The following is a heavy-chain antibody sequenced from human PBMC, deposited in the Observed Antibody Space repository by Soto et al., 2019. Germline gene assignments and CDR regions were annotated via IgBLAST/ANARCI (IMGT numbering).Heavy chain of an antibody. Sequence: QVQLVQSGAEVKKPGASGKVSCKAPGSTFPSNGTGWGRQAPGQGLEWMGWISAYNGNTNFAQKLQGRVTMTTDTSTSTAYMELRSLRSDDTAVYYCARDRVAAAVHYYFDYWGQGTLVTVSS. CDR2: ISAYNGNT. D-gene: IGHD6-13*01. V-gene: IGHV1-18*01. CDR1: GSTFPSNG. CDR3: ARDRVAAAVHYYFDY. J-gene: IGHJ4*02.